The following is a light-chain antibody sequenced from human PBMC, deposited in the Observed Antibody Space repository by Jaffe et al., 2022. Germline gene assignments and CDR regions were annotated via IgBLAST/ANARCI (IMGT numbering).Light chain of an antibody. CDR3: ASYTNNTSLGWV. Sequence: QSALTQPASVSGSPGQSITISCTGTTSDIGYYNFVSWYQQHPGKAPKLMIYEVSNRPSGISNRFSGSKSGNTASLTIFGLQAADESDYYCASYTNNTSLGWVFGGGTKVTVL. CDR2: EVS. J-gene: IGLJ3*02. V-gene: IGLV2-14*01. CDR1: TSDIGYYNF.